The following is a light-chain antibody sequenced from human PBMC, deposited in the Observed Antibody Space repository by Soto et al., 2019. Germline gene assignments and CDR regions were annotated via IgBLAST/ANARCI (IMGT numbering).Light chain of an antibody. CDR1: RSDVGGYNF. J-gene: IGLJ1*01. V-gene: IGLV2-14*01. Sequence: SVLTQPASVSGSPGQSITISCTGTRSDVGGYNFVSWYQQHPGKAPKLMIFEVSNRPSGVSNRFSGSKSGNTASLTISGLQAADEADYYCSSYTSASTLVVFGTGTKLTVL. CDR3: SSYTSASTLVV. CDR2: EVS.